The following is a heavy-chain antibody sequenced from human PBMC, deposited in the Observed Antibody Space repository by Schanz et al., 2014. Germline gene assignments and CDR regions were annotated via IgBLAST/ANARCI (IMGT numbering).Heavy chain of an antibody. D-gene: IGHD3-10*01. V-gene: IGHV1-2*02. Sequence: QVQLVQSGGEVKTPGASVKVSCKASGYTFTRSGISWVRQAPGQGLEWMGWINPNSGGTNYPQRFQGRVTMTRDTSINTAYMELSRLGSDDTAVYYCAREKYYDGSGSSIFYYYGMDVWGQGTTVTVSS. CDR3: AREKYYDGSGSSIFYYYGMDV. CDR2: INPNSGGT. CDR1: GYTFTRSG. J-gene: IGHJ6*02.